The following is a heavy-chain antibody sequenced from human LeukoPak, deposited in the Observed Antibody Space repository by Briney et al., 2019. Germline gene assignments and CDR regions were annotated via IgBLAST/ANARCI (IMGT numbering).Heavy chain of an antibody. CDR2: IYYSGST. Sequence: SETLSLTCTVSGGSISSYYWSWIRQPPGKGLEWIGYIYYSGSTNYNPSLKSRVTISVDTSKNQFSLKLSSVTAADTAVYYCAGHLCSGGSCYFDYWGQGTLVTVSS. CDR1: GGSISSYY. V-gene: IGHV4-59*01. D-gene: IGHD2-15*01. CDR3: AGHLCSGGSCYFDY. J-gene: IGHJ4*02.